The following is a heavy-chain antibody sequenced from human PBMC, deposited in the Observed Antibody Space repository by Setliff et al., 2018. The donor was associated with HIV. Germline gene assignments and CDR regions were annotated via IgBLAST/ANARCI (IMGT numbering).Heavy chain of an antibody. J-gene: IGHJ4*02. V-gene: IGHV3-48*04. CDR2: ISSSSSSI. D-gene: IGHD3-16*01. CDR1: GFTFSRCS. CDR3: VRGPQFTPH. Sequence: PGGSLRLSCAASGFTFSRCSMNWVRQAPGKGLEWVSYISSSSSSIYHADSVKGRFTISRDNAKNTLYLQMNRLRADDTAVYYCVRGPQFTPHWGQGTLVTVSS.